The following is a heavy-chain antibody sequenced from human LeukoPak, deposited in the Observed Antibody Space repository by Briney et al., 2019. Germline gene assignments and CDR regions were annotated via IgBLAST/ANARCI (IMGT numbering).Heavy chain of an antibody. D-gene: IGHD5-12*01. CDR2: ISSSTTTT. CDR1: GFTFSSYS. Sequence: GGSLRLSCTAAGFTFSSYSMSWVRQAPGKGLEWVSYISSSTTTTYYADSVKGRFTISRDNAENSLFLQMNSLRAEDTAVYYCARDPIVTTIQGFDYWGRGTLVTVSS. J-gene: IGHJ4*02. V-gene: IGHV3-48*01. CDR3: ARDPIVTTIQGFDY.